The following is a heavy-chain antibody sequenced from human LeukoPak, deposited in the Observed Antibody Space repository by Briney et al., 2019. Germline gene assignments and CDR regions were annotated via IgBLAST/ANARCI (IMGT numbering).Heavy chain of an antibody. D-gene: IGHD2-2*01. Sequence: GGSLRLSCAASGFTFSSYAMSWVRQAPGKGLVWVSRINSDGSYTSYADFVKGRFTIPRDNAKNTVYLQMSSLRAEDTAVYYCARICSTTDCLISAWGQGTLVTVSS. CDR1: GFTFSSYA. CDR2: INSDGSYT. CDR3: ARICSTTDCLISA. J-gene: IGHJ4*02. V-gene: IGHV3-74*01.